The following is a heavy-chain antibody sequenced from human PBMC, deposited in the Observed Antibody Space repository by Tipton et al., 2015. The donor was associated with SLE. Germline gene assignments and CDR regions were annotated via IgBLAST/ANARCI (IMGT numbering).Heavy chain of an antibody. CDR2: IWYDGSNK. J-gene: IGHJ4*02. CDR3: ASYHGAEYYFDY. CDR1: GFTFSSYG. Sequence: RSLRLSCAASGFTFSSYGMHWVRQAPGKGLEWVAVIWYDGSNKYYADSVKGRFTISRDNSKNTLYLQMNSLRAEDTAVYYCASYHGAEYYFDYWGQGTLVTVSS. D-gene: IGHD2/OR15-2a*01. V-gene: IGHV3-33*01.